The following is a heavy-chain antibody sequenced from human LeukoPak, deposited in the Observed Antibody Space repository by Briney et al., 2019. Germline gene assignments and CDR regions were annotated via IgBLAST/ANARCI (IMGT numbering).Heavy chain of an antibody. J-gene: IGHJ6*02. CDR3: ARFPVRGYTYASLIDHMDV. CDR1: VGTFNTYA. D-gene: IGHD5-18*01. Sequence: SVTVSCTCSVGTFNTYAITWVRQGHRQGQEWMGRGIPNLDVTTSAQQFQGRVTISADRSTSTVYMELSSMNSEYTAIYYCARFPVRGYTYASLIDHMDVWGQGTTVTVSS. V-gene: IGHV1-69*04. CDR2: GIPNLDVT.